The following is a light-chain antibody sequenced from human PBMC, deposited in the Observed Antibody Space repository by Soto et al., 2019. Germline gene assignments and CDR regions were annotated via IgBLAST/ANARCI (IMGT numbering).Light chain of an antibody. CDR1: QGITTW. J-gene: IGKJ5*01. Sequence: EIQMTQFPSSMSASVGYRVTITCWASQGITTWLAWYQQRPGKAPKSLIFAASSLQSGVPSRFSGSVSGTEGTITISNLQTEDGSTYFCQQYDRFTNTFGQGTRLEIK. V-gene: IGKV1D-16*01. CDR3: QQYDRFTNT. CDR2: AAS.